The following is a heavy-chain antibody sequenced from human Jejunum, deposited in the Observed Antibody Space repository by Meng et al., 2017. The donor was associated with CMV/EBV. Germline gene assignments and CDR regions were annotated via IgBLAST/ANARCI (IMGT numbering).Heavy chain of an antibody. J-gene: IGHJ4*02. CDR3: AKLSDS. CDR2: MTGSGKNT. CDR1: GFAFNSHS. V-gene: IGHV3-23*01. Sequence: SLKISCSASGFAFNSHSMSWVRQAPGKGLKWVSTMTGSGKNTYDADSVKGRFTISRDNSKNTLYLQMNSLRADDTAVYYCAKLSDSWGQGTLVTVSS.